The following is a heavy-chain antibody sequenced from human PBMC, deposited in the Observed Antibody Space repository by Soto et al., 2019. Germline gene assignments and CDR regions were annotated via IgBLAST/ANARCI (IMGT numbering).Heavy chain of an antibody. D-gene: IGHD3-22*01. CDR1: GYSFSYYG. CDR3: ARDRLRGYDSSGFYS. CDR2: INPYNGNR. J-gene: IGHJ4*02. Sequence: QVQLVQSGAELRKPGASVKVSCKASGYSFSYYGINWVRQAPGQGLEWMGWINPYNGNRNYAQKFEDRVTIATATSTNTIYIELTSLKSDDTAIYYCARDRLRGYDSSGFYSWGQGTLVTVSS. V-gene: IGHV1-18*01.